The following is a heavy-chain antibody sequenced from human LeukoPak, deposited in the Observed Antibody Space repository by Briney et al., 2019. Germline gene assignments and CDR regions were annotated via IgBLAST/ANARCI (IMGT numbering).Heavy chain of an antibody. J-gene: IGHJ4*02. CDR1: GDSISSSC. V-gene: IGHV4-4*07. CDR2: IYTSGST. D-gene: IGHD3-9*01. CDR3: AREVTDILTAYGLYYFDY. Sequence: SETLSLTCTVSGDSISSSCWSWIRQPAGKGLEWIGRIYTSGSTNYTPSLKSRVTISVDKSKNQFSLKLNSVTAADTAVYYCAREVTDILTAYGLYYFDYWGQGTLVTVSS.